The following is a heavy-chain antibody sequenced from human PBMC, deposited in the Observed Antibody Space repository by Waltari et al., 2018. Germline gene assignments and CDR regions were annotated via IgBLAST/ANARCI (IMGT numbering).Heavy chain of an antibody. J-gene: IGHJ3*02. CDR3: ARDRGHCDSISCTDALDI. CDR1: GGSISSGAYY. D-gene: IGHD2-21*01. CDR2: IYDSDTT. Sequence: QVQLQESGPGPVKPSQTLSLSCTVSGGSISSGAYYWTWIRQHPGKGLEWIGFIYDSDTTYYNPALKSRVSISLDTSKNQFSLRLSSVTAADTAVYYCARDRGHCDSISCTDALDIWGQGTMVTVSS. V-gene: IGHV4-31*03.